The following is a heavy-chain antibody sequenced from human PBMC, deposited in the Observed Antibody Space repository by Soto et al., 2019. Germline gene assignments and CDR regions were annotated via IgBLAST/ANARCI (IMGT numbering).Heavy chain of an antibody. CDR1: GFPFRNYP. V-gene: IGHV3-23*01. J-gene: IGHJ6*02. D-gene: IGHD3-10*01. CDR2: ISFSHGRT. CDR3: ARILSMGEHYWYGMDV. Sequence: PGGSLRLSCVASGFPFRNYPMIWVRQAPAKAREGVASISFSHGRTYYADSVKGRFTISRDDSKNTLYLQMSSLRVEDTAVFYCARILSMGEHYWYGMDVWGQGTTVTVSS.